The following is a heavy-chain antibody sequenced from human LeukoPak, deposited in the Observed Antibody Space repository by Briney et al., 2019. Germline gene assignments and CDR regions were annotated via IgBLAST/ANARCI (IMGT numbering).Heavy chain of an antibody. CDR1: GFTFTAYA. J-gene: IGHJ4*02. V-gene: IGHV3-23*01. Sequence: PGGSLRLSCAASGFTFTAYAMIWVRRAPGKGLEWVGVISGSGDATYYADSVKGRFTISRDNSKNTVYLQVKSLRADDTAVYYCARLSGTSGTTSRVLDYWGQGALVTVSS. CDR2: ISGSGDAT. CDR3: ARLSGTSGTTSRVLDY. D-gene: IGHD1-1*01.